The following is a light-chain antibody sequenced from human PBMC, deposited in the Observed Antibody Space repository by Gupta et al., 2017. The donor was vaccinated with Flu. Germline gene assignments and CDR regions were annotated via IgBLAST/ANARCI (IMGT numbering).Light chain of an antibody. CDR2: GAS. CDR3: QQYNNWL. Sequence: EVVMTKSPATLSVSPGERATLSCRASQSISSNLAWYQQKPGQAPRLLIYGASTRATGIPARFSGSGSGTEFTLTLSSLQSEDFAVYYCQQYNNWLFGGGTKVEIK. J-gene: IGKJ4*01. V-gene: IGKV3-15*01. CDR1: QSISSN.